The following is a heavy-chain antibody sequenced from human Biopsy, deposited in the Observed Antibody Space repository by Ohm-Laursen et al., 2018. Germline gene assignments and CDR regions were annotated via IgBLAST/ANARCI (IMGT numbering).Heavy chain of an antibody. CDR1: GFTFSTYG. CDR3: AAGDNTYKLLH. CDR2: ITHAGFV. Sequence: GSLRLSCSASGFTFSTYGLNWVRQAPGRGLECVASITHAGFVYYEDSLKGRFTISRDNAKNPLFLQMNSLRIEDTAFYYCAAGDNTYKLLHWGQGTLVTVSS. D-gene: IGHD3-10*01. V-gene: IGHV3-21*01. J-gene: IGHJ4*02.